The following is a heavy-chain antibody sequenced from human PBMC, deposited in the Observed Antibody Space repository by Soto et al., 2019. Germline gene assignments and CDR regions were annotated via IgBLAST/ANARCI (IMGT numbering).Heavy chain of an antibody. V-gene: IGHV3-23*01. D-gene: IGHD6-19*01. CDR1: GFTFSSYA. CDR3: AKVSGGYSSGWYSDSAFDI. J-gene: IGHJ3*02. Sequence: GGSLRLSCAASGFTFSSYAMSWVRQAPGKGLEWVSAISGSGGSTYYADSVKGRFTISRDNSKNTLYLQMNSLRAEDTAVYYCAKVSGGYSSGWYSDSAFDIWGQGTMVTVSS. CDR2: ISGSGGST.